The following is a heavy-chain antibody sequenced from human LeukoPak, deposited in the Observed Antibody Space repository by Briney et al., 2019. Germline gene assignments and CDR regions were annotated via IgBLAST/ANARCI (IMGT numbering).Heavy chain of an antibody. J-gene: IGHJ4*02. CDR1: GDSISSGGYY. CDR3: ARTSTGDFYFDS. CDR2: IFYSGHT. D-gene: IGHD3-16*01. V-gene: IGHV4-31*03. Sequence: PSETLSLTCTVSGDSISSGGYYWSWIRQHPGKGLEWIGYIFYSGHTYYNPSLGSRISISVETSKNQFSLRLSSVTAADTAVYYCARTSTGDFYFDSWGQGTLVTVSS.